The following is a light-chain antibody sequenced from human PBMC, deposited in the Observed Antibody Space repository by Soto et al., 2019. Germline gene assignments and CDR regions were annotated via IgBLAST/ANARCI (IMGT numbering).Light chain of an antibody. V-gene: IGKV1-39*01. J-gene: IGKJ1*01. CDR1: QDIRND. CDR3: QQSYSTPPWT. Sequence: DIQMTQSPSSLSAPVGERVTITCRASQDIRNDLGWYQQKPGKAPKLLIYAASNLQSGVPSRFSGSGSGTDFTLTIRSLQPEDFATYFCQQSYSTPPWTCGQGTKVDIK. CDR2: AAS.